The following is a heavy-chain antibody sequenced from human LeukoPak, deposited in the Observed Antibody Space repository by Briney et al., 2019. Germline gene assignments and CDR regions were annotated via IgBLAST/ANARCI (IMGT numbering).Heavy chain of an antibody. CDR2: ISSSSSTI. V-gene: IGHV3-48*01. Sequence: PGGSLRLSCAASGFTFSSYSMNWVRQAPGKGLEWVSYISSSSSTIYYADSVKGRFTISRDNAKNSLYLQMNSLRAEDTAVYYCARAASSTSFRWFDPWGQGTLVTVSS. CDR3: ARAASSTSFRWFDP. D-gene: IGHD2-2*01. CDR1: GFTFSSYS. J-gene: IGHJ5*02.